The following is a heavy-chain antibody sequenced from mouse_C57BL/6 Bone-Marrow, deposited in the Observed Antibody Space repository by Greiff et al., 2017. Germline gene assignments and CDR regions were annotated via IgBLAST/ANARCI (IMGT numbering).Heavy chain of an antibody. CDR2: IDPSDSYT. J-gene: IGHJ3*01. CDR3: ARSHYYGSSPFAY. D-gene: IGHD1-1*01. V-gene: IGHV1-59*01. Sequence: VQLQQPGAELVRPGTSVKLSCKASGYTFTSYWMHWVKQRPGQGLEWIGVIDPSDSYTNYNQKFKGKATLTVDTSSSTAYMQRSSLTSEDSAVYYCARSHYYGSSPFAYWGQGTMVTVSA. CDR1: GYTFTSYW.